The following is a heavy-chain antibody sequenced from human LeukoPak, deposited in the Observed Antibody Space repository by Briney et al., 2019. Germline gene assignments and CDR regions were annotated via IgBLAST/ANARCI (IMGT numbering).Heavy chain of an antibody. CDR2: ISSSSSYI. CDR1: GFTFSSYS. V-gene: IGHV3-21*01. Sequence: PGGSLRLSCAASGFTFSSYSMNWVRQAPGKGLEWVSSISSSSSYIYYADSVKGRFTISRDNAKNSLYLQMNSLRAEDTAVYYCARGSSGSYVTPGGAFDIWGQGTMVTVSS. J-gene: IGHJ3*02. CDR3: ARGSSGSYVTPGGAFDI. D-gene: IGHD6-19*01.